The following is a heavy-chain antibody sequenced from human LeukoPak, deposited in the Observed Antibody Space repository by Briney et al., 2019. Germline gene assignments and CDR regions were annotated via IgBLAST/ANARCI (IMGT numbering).Heavy chain of an antibody. Sequence: SETLSLTCTVSGGSISSGDYYWSWIRQPPGKGLEWIGYIYYSGSTYYNPSLKSRVTISVDTSKNHFSLKLTSVTAADTAVYYCARVPYYYGSGSFSYWGQGTLVTVSS. CDR2: IYYSGST. D-gene: IGHD3-10*01. V-gene: IGHV4-30-4*08. J-gene: IGHJ4*02. CDR1: GGSISSGDYY. CDR3: ARVPYYYGSGSFSY.